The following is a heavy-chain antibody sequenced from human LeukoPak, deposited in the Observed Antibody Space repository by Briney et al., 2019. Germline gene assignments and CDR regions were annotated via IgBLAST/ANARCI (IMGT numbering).Heavy chain of an antibody. CDR2: IRDSGSST. CDR3: ASTRSSDFDY. J-gene: IGHJ4*02. V-gene: IGHV3-23*01. CDR1: GFTFSSYA. D-gene: IGHD6-6*01. Sequence: GGALRLSCAASGFTFSSYAMSWVRQAPGKGLEWVSAIRDSGSSTHYADSVKGRFTTSRDNSKNTLFLQMNSLRAEDTAVYYCASTRSSDFDYWGQGTLVTVSS.